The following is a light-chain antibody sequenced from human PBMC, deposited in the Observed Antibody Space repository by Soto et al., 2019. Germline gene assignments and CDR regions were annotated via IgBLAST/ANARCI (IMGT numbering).Light chain of an antibody. V-gene: IGLV3-9*01. CDR2: RDT. Sequence: YELTQPNSVSVAPGQTARITCGGNNIGGKNVHWYQQKPGQAPVLVIYRDTSRPSGIPERFSGSNSGNTATLTISRAQAGDEADYYCQVWDSRREVFGGGTQLTVL. CDR1: NIGGKN. J-gene: IGLJ2*01. CDR3: QVWDSRREV.